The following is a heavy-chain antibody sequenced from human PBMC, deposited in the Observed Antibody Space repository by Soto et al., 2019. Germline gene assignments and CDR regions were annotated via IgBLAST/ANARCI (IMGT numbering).Heavy chain of an antibody. D-gene: IGHD6-13*01. Sequence: PGGSLRLSCAASGFTLSSYAMHWVRQAPGKGLEWVSVISDDGSNKYYADSVEGRFTISRDSSKKMLYLQMNSLRPEDTAVYYCAKDRGRTWYEDYWGQGTLVTVSS. CDR3: AKDRGRTWYEDY. V-gene: IGHV3-30-3*01. J-gene: IGHJ4*02. CDR2: ISDDGSNK. CDR1: GFTLSSYA.